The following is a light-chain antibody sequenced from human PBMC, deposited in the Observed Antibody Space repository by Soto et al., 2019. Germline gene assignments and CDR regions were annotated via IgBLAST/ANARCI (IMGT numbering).Light chain of an antibody. CDR3: SSYTSSSTLVV. V-gene: IGLV2-14*01. CDR1: SSDVGGYNY. CDR2: DVS. J-gene: IGLJ2*01. Sequence: QSALTQPASVSGSPGQSITISCTGTSSDVGGYNYVSWYQQHPGKAPKLMIYDVSNRPSGVYNRFSGSKSGNTASLTISGLQAEEEADYYCSSYTSSSTLVVFGGGTKLTV.